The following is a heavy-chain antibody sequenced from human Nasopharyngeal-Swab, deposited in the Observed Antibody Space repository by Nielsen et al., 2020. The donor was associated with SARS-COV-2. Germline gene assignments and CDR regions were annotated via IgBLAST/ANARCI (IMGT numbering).Heavy chain of an antibody. D-gene: IGHD2-15*01. CDR2: IYHSGST. J-gene: IGHJ5*02. CDR3: ARDNAYCSAARCENWFDP. V-gene: IGHV4-38-2*02. CDR1: GYSISSGYY. Sequence: SETLSLTCTVSGYSISSGYYWGWIRQPPGKGLEWIGSIYHSGSTYYNSSLKSRVTMSVDTSKNQFSLKLSSVTAADTAVYYCARDNAYCSAARCENWFDPWGQGTLVTVSS.